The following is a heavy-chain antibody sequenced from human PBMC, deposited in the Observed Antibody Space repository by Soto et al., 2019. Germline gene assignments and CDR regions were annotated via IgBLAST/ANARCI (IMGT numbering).Heavy chain of an antibody. CDR2: IYYSGST. D-gene: IGHD5-12*01. V-gene: IGHV4-59*08. J-gene: IGHJ3*02. CDR1: GGSISSYY. Sequence: SETLSLTCTVSGGSISSYYWSWIRQPPGKGLEWIGYIYYSGSTNYNPSLKSRVTISVDTSKNQFSLKLSSVTAADTAVYYCARHYSGYDPSFEDAFDIWGQGTMVTVSS. CDR3: ARHYSGYDPSFEDAFDI.